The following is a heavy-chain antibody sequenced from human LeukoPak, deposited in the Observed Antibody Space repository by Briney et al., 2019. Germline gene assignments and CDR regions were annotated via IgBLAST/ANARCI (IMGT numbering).Heavy chain of an antibody. D-gene: IGHD2-15*01. CDR3: AKGESWVVDTFDY. Sequence: PGGSLRLSCAASGFTFSSYAMHWVRQAPGKGLEWVAVMSYDGSNKYYADSVKGRFTISRDNSKNTLYLQMNSLRAEDTAVYYCAKGESWVVDTFDYWGQGTLVTVSS. J-gene: IGHJ4*02. CDR1: GFTFSSYA. CDR2: MSYDGSNK. V-gene: IGHV3-30-3*01.